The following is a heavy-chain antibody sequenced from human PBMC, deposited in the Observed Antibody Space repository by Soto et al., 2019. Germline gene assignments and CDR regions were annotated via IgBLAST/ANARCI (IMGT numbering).Heavy chain of an antibody. J-gene: IGHJ4*02. D-gene: IGHD2-2*01. V-gene: IGHV3-23*01. CDR1: GFTFSSYA. CDR2: ISGSGGST. Sequence: GGSLRLSCAASGFTFSSYAMSWVRQAPGKGLEWVSAISGSGGSTYYADSVKGRFTISRDNSKNTLYLQMNSLRAEDTAVYYCTKTPIYCSSTSCYAFVRAPQNIYYFDYWGQGTLVTVSS. CDR3: TKTPIYCSSTSCYAFVRAPQNIYYFDY.